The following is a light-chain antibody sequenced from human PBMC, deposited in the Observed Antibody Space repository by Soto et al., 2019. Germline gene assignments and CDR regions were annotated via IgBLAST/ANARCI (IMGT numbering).Light chain of an antibody. V-gene: IGKV1-12*01. J-gene: IGKJ3*01. CDR3: QQANSFPPA. CDR1: QGISSW. Sequence: DIQMTQSPSSVSASVGDRVTITCRASQGISSWVAWYQQKPGKAPKLLIYAASSLQSGVPSRFSGSGSGTDFPLTISILPPEDVANYYCQQANSFPPAFGPGTKVDIK. CDR2: AAS.